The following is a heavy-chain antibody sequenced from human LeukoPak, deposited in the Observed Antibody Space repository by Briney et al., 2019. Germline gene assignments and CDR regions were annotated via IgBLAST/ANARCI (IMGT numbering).Heavy chain of an antibody. D-gene: IGHD5-18*01. V-gene: IGHV4-31*03. CDR2: IRFSGSI. Sequence: SETLSLTCTVSGGPISGSGYYWTWTRQHPGEGLEWLGFIRFSGSIYYNPSLTSRLIISVDASKNEMSLKLTSVPAADPAVYFWAGGGDTAKGGNSWGQGTLVTVSS. CDR3: AGGGDTAKGGNS. J-gene: IGHJ4*02. CDR1: GGPISGSGYY.